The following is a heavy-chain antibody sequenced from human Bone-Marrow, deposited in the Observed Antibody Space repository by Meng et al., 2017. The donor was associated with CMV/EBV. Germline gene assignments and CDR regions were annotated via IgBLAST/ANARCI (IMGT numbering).Heavy chain of an antibody. CDR3: ASGLLPSIQLWSSKPLYYYYYGMDV. Sequence: SVKVSCKASGGTFSSYAISWVRQAPGQGLEWMGGIIPIFGTANYAQKFQGRVTITTDESTSTAYMELSSLRSEDTAVYYCASGLLPSIQLWSSKPLYYYYYGMDVWGQGTTVTFSS. V-gene: IGHV1-69*05. CDR1: GGTFSSYA. J-gene: IGHJ6*02. D-gene: IGHD5-18*01. CDR2: IIPIFGTA.